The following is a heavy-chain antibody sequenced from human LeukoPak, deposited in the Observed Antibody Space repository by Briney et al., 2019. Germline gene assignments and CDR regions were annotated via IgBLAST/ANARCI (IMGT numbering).Heavy chain of an antibody. V-gene: IGHV3-7*01. CDR1: GFTFSNYW. CDR3: ASRGWYYYFDC. J-gene: IGHJ4*02. D-gene: IGHD6-19*01. Sequence: PGGSLRLSCVASGFTFSNYWMTWLRQAPGKGLEWVANIKQDGSEKYYLDSVKGRFTISRDNAKNSLYLHMNSLRAEDTAVYYCASRGWYYYFDCWGQGTLVTVSS. CDR2: IKQDGSEK.